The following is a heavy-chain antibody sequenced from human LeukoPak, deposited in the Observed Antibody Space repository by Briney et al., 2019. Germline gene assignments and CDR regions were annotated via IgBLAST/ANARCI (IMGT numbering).Heavy chain of an antibody. D-gene: IGHD6-19*01. Sequence: PSETLSLTCAVYGGSFSGYYWSWIRQPPGKGLEGIGEINQSGSTNHNPSLKSRVTISVDTSKNQFSLKLSSVTAADTAVYYCARVGSIAVAGTYYYYGMDVWGQGTTVTVSS. J-gene: IGHJ6*02. V-gene: IGHV4-34*01. CDR3: ARVGSIAVAGTYYYYGMDV. CDR2: INQSGST. CDR1: GGSFSGYY.